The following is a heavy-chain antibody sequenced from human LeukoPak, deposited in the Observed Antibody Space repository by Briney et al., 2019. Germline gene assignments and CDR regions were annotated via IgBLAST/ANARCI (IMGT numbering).Heavy chain of an antibody. D-gene: IGHD1-26*01. CDR1: GFTFSSYS. J-gene: IGHJ3*02. V-gene: IGHV3-21*01. CDR3: ARDIAVSYSGSPDGAFDI. Sequence: GGSLRLSCAASGFTFSSYSMNWVRQAPGKGLEWVSSISSSSSYIYYADSVKGRFTISRDNAKNSLYLQMNSLRAEDTAVYYCARDIAVSYSGSPDGAFDIWGQGTMVTVSS. CDR2: ISSSSSYI.